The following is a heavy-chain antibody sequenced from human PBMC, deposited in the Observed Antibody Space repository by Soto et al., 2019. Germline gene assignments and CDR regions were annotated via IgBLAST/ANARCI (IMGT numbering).Heavy chain of an antibody. Sequence: PVESLKISCKGSGYSFAGYWITWVRQNPWKGLEWMGRIDPSDSHTYYSPSFRGHVTISVTKSITTVFLQWSSLRASDTAMYYCARQIYDSDTGPHFQYYFDYWGQGTTVIVSS. CDR2: IDPSDSHT. J-gene: IGHJ4*02. V-gene: IGHV5-10-1*01. CDR1: GYSFAGYW. CDR3: ARQIYDSDTGPHFQYYFDY. D-gene: IGHD3-22*01.